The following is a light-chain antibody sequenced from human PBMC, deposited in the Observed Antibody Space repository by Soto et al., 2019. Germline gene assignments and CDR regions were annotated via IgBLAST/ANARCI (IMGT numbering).Light chain of an antibody. CDR2: AAS. Sequence: DIQMTQSPSSLSASVGDRVTITCRASPSISSFLNWYQQKPGKAPKLLIFAASSLQSVVPSRFSGSGSLTHFTLIISSLQPEDFASYYCQQSYSTPWTFGQGTKVDFK. CDR3: QQSYSTPWT. V-gene: IGKV1-39*01. CDR1: PSISSF. J-gene: IGKJ1*01.